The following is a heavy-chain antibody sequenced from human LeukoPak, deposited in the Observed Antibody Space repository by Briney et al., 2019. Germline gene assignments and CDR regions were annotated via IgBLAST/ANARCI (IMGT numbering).Heavy chain of an antibody. CDR2: IYYSGST. J-gene: IGHJ4*02. Sequence: PSETLSLTCTVSGGSISSYYWSWIRQPPGKGLEWIGYIYYSGSTNYNPSLKSRVTISVDTSENQFSLKLNSVTAADTAVYYCASFPYYDFWSGNGGDYWGQGTLVTVSS. CDR3: ASFPYYDFWSGNGGDY. D-gene: IGHD3-3*01. V-gene: IGHV4-59*08. CDR1: GGSISSYY.